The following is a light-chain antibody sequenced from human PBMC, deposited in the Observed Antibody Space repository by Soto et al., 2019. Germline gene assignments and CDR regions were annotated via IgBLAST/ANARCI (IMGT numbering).Light chain of an antibody. CDR1: SSNIGRHG. J-gene: IGLJ2*01. Sequence: QSVLTQPPSASGTPGQRVTISCSGSSSNIGRHGVNWYQHLPGAAPKLLIYSNNQRPSGVPDRFSGSTSGTSVSLTFSGLQSEDEADYYCATWDDSLNGVVFGGGTKVTVL. V-gene: IGLV1-44*01. CDR2: SNN. CDR3: ATWDDSLNGVV.